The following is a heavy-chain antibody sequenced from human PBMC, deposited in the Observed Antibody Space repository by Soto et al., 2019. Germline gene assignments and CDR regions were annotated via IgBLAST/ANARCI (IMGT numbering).Heavy chain of an antibody. CDR1: GLTFSSYA. D-gene: IGHD6-19*01. Sequence: EVQLLESGGGLVQPGGSLRLSCAASGLTFSSYAMSWVHQAPGKGLEWVSAISGSGGTTYYADSVKGRFTISRDNSKNTLYLQVNSLRAEDTAVYCCAKDYYSSGWNHALDIWGQGTMVTVSS. J-gene: IGHJ3*02. V-gene: IGHV3-23*01. CDR3: AKDYYSSGWNHALDI. CDR2: ISGSGGTT.